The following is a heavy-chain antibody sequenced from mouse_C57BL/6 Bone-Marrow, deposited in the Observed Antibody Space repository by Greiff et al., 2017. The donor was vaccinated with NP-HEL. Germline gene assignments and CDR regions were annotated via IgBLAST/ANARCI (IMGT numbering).Heavy chain of an antibody. V-gene: IGHV1-61*01. D-gene: IGHD2-1*01. J-gene: IGHJ3*01. Sequence: VQLQQPGAELVRPGSSVKLSCKASGYTFTSYWMDWVKQRPGQGLEWIGNIYPSDSETHYNQKFKDKATLTVDKSSSTAYMQLSSLTSEDSAVYYCALYGNYPFAYWGQGTLVTVSA. CDR1: GYTFTSYW. CDR2: IYPSDSET. CDR3: ALYGNYPFAY.